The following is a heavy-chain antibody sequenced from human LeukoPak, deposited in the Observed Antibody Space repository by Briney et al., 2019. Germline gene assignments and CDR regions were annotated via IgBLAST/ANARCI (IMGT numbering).Heavy chain of an antibody. J-gene: IGHJ5*02. CDR3: ARGDYSSGPGGWFDP. D-gene: IGHD6-19*01. Sequence: SETLSLTCAVYGGSFSGYYWSWIRQPPGKGLEWIGEINHSGSTNYNPSLKSRVTISVDTSKNQFSLKLSSVTAADTAVYYCARGDYSSGPGGWFDPWGQGTLVTVSS. CDR2: INHSGST. CDR1: GGSFSGYY. V-gene: IGHV4-34*01.